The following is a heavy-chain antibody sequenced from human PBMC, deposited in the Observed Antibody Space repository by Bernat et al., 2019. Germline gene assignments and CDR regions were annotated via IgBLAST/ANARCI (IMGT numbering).Heavy chain of an antibody. D-gene: IGHD3-22*01. Sequence: ELQLVESGGGLVQPGGSLRLSCAASGFTFSSYWMSWVRQAPGKGLEWVSKIKQDGSEKYYMDSVKGRYTIYRDTAKNSLYLKMNSLRAEDTAVYYCARDPLRRYYDSSGSRPYFDSWGQGTLVTVSS. CDR1: GFTFSSYW. CDR3: ARDPLRRYYDSSGSRPYFDS. CDR2: IKQDGSEK. V-gene: IGHV3-7*01. J-gene: IGHJ4*02.